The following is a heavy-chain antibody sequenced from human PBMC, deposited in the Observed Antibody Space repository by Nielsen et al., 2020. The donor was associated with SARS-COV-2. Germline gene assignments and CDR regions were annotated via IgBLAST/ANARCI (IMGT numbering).Heavy chain of an antibody. D-gene: IGHD3-10*01. J-gene: IGHJ4*02. V-gene: IGHV4-34*01. CDR3: TRGSGDFGY. Sequence: RQAPGKGLEWIGEINHSGSTNYNPSLKSRVTISVDTSKKQCSLKLSSVTAADTAVYYCTRGSGDFGYWGQGTLVTVSS. CDR2: INHSGST.